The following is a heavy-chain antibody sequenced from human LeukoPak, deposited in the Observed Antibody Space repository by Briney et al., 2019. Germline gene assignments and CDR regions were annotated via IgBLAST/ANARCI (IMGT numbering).Heavy chain of an antibody. D-gene: IGHD6-19*01. CDR2: INHSGST. CDR1: GGSFSGYY. V-gene: IGHV4-34*01. Sequence: PSETLSLTCAVYGGSFSGYYWSWIRQPPGKGLEWIGEINHSGSTNYNPSLKSRVTISVDTSKNQFSLKLSSVTAADTAVYYCARGGIGWYSDYWGQGTLVTVSS. CDR3: ARGGIGWYSDY. J-gene: IGHJ4*02.